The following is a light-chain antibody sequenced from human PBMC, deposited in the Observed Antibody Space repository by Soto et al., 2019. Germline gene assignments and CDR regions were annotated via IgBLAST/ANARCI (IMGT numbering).Light chain of an antibody. Sequence: EIVLTQSPATLSLSPGERATLSCRASQSVSSSNLAWYQQKPGQAPRLVISGASSRAAGLPDRFSGSESGTDFTLTISRLEPEDFAVYYCQHYDDSPPRYTFGXGX. CDR2: GAS. CDR3: QHYDDSPPRYT. J-gene: IGKJ2*01. V-gene: IGKV3-20*01. CDR1: QSVSSSN.